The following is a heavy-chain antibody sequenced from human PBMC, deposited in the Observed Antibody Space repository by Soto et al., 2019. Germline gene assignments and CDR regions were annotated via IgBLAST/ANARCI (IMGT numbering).Heavy chain of an antibody. CDR3: XXXXXXXXXXYGMDV. V-gene: IGHV1-3*05. Sequence: QVQLVQSGAEEKKPGASVKVSCKASGYTFTNYDMHWVRQAPGQRLEWMGWINAGNGNTKYSQKFQGRVTITRDTXAXXXXXXXXXXXXXXXXXXXXXXXXXXXXXXYGMDVWGQGTTVTVSS. J-gene: IGHJ6*02. CDR1: GYTFTNYD. CDR2: INAGNGNT.